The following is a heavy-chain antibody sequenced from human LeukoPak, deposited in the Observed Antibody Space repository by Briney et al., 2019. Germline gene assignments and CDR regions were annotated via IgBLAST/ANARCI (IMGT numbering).Heavy chain of an antibody. CDR1: GFTFSSYS. D-gene: IGHD6-6*01. J-gene: IGHJ4*02. Sequence: GGSLRLSCAASGFTFSSYSMNWVRQAPGKGLEWVSSISSGSSYIYYADSVKGRFTISRDNAKNSLYLQMNSLRAEDTAVYYCARDKDSYSSSSGLADYWGQGTLVTVSS. CDR3: ARDKDSYSSSSGLADY. V-gene: IGHV3-21*01. CDR2: ISSGSSYI.